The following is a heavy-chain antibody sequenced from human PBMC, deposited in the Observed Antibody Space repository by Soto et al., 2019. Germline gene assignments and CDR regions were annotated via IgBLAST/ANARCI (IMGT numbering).Heavy chain of an antibody. V-gene: IGHV3-23*01. CDR2: ISGSGGST. J-gene: IGHJ4*02. CDR1: GFTFSSYA. CDR3: AKNIAAAGTVSSFDY. D-gene: IGHD6-13*01. Sequence: EVQLLESGGGLVQPGGSPRLSCAASGFTFSSYAMSWVRQAPGKGLEWVSAISGSGGSTYYADSVKGRFTISRDNSKNPLYLQMNSLRAEDTAVYYCAKNIAAAGTVSSFDYWGQGTLVTVSS.